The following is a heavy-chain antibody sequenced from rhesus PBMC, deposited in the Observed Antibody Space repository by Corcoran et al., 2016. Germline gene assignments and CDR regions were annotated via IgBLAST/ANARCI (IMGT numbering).Heavy chain of an antibody. V-gene: IGHV4-106*01. D-gene: IGHD6-31*01. CDR3: AREVIAAAGMDY. CDR1: GGSISDDYY. CDR2: FYGSGGGP. J-gene: IGHJ4*01. Sequence: QVQLQESGPGLVKPSETLSLTCAVSGGSISDDYYWSWIRQPPGKGLEWSGYFYGSGGGPNYNPSLKNRVTFSIDPSKNQFSLKLSSVTAADTAVYYCAREVIAAAGMDYWGQGVLVTVSS.